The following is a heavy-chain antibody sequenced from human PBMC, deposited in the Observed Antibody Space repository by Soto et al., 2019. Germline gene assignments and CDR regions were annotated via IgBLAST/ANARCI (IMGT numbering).Heavy chain of an antibody. Sequence: QVQLVQSAGEVKKPGASVKVSCKASGYSFTSYGISWVRRAPGQGLEWMGWISPYNGHTQFVERFQGRVTMTTDTSTKTAYMELRNLRSDDTAHYYCARDLTIVPATHPRLENYGMDVWGRGTTVTVSS. CDR2: ISPYNGHT. CDR1: GYSFTSYG. D-gene: IGHD2-2*01. CDR3: ARDLTIVPATHPRLENYGMDV. J-gene: IGHJ6*02. V-gene: IGHV1-18*01.